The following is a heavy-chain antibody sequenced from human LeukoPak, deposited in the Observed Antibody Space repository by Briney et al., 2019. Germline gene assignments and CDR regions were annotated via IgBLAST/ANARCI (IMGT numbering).Heavy chain of an antibody. CDR2: ITGTHAT. V-gene: IGHV3-73*01. CDR3: YTSAAPLPLYYHYYHMDV. CDR1: GFTFSASP. J-gene: IGHJ6*03. Sequence: TGGSLRLSCAASGFTFSASPMHWVRQASGKGLEWVGRITGTHATAYSATVKGRFTISRDDSKYTTYLQMNSLETEDTAVYYCYTSAAPLPLYYHYYHMDVWGKGTTVTVSS.